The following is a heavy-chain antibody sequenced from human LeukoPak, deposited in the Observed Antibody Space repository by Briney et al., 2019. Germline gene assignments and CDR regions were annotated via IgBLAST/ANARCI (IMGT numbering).Heavy chain of an antibody. CDR2: IYSGGST. D-gene: IGHD2-2*01. J-gene: IGHJ5*02. CDR3: ARVGCSSTSCYAGGWFDP. Sequence: PGGSLRLSCAASGFTVSSNYMSWVRQAPGKGLEWVSVIYSGGSTYYADSVKGRFTISRGNSKNTLYLQMNSLRAEDTAVYYCARVGCSSTSCYAGGWFDPWGQGTLVTVSS. V-gene: IGHV3-53*01. CDR1: GFTVSSNY.